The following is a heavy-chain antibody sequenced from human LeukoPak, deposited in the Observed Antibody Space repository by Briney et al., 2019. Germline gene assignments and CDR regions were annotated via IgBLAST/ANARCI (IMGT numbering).Heavy chain of an antibody. Sequence: SETLSLTCSVSGGSISSTNKYWGWIRQPPGKRLEWIGSIFYTGSDYYKPSLKSRGTISVDTSKNQFSLKLSSVTAADTAAYYYARQLGIFSGLDIWGRGTMVTVSS. CDR3: ARQLGIFSGLDI. D-gene: IGHD3-9*01. V-gene: IGHV4-39*01. CDR1: GGSISSTNKY. J-gene: IGHJ3*02. CDR2: IFYTGSD.